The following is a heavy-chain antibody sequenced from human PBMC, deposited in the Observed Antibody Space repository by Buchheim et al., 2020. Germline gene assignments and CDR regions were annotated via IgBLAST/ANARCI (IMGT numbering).Heavy chain of an antibody. V-gene: IGHV3-33*01. J-gene: IGHJ4*02. CDR3: ARDLMKVVDY. D-gene: IGHD3-22*01. CDR1: GFTFSSYG. Sequence: QVQLVESGGGVVQPGRSLRLSCAASGFTFSSYGMHWVRQAPGKGLEWVAVIWYDGSNKYYADSVKGRYPISRDNSKKTLYLQMNSQRAEDTAVYYCARDLMKVVDYWGQGTL. CDR2: IWYDGSNK.